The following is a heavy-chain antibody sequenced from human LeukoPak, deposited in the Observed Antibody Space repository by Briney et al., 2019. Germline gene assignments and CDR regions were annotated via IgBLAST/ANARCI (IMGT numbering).Heavy chain of an antibody. CDR2: IYYSGST. D-gene: IGHD3-16*01. V-gene: IGHV4-39*01. CDR3: VRGSTLRHYQY. CDR1: GGSISSTTYY. Sequence: TETLSLTCTVSGGSISSTTYYWGWIRRPPGKGLEWIGSIYYSGSTYYNPSLKSRVTVSVDTSKNQFSLNLSSVTAADTAVYYCVRGSTLRHYQYWGQGTLVTVSS. J-gene: IGHJ4*02.